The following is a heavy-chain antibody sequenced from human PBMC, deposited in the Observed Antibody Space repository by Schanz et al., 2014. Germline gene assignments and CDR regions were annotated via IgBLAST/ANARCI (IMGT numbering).Heavy chain of an antibody. CDR3: TRDAADFSDILAEEDC. V-gene: IGHV1-18*01. J-gene: IGHJ1*01. D-gene: IGHD3-9*01. Sequence: QVQLVQSGAEVKKPGASVKVSCKASGYTFTSYGISWVRQAPGQGLEWMGWISAYNGNTKYPQKLQGRVTLTTDTSTSTAYIELSRLRSDDRAVYYCTRDAADFSDILAEEDCWRRGTLVTVSS. CDR1: GYTFTSYG. CDR2: ISAYNGNT.